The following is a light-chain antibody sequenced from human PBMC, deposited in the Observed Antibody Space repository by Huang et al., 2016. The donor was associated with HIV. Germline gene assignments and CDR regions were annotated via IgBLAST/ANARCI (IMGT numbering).Light chain of an antibody. J-gene: IGKJ2*01. CDR2: GAS. V-gene: IGKV3-15*01. CDR3: QQYNNWPYT. CDR1: QSVSTN. Sequence: EIVMTQSPATLSVSPGERVTLSCRASQSVSTNFAWHQKKPGQAPGLLFYGASTRATGVPARFSGSGSGTECTLTISSLQSEDFAVYYCQQYNNWPYTFGQGTKLEIK.